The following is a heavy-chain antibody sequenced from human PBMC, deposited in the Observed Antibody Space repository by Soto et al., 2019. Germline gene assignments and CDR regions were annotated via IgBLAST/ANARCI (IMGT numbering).Heavy chain of an antibody. D-gene: IGHD3-16*02. V-gene: IGHV3-23*01. CDR2: ISGSGST. CDR3: AKEKDYDYVWGSYRYTSDY. CDR1: GFTFSSYA. Sequence: EVQLLESGGGLVQPGGSLRLSCAASGFTFSSYAMSWVRQAPGKGLEWVSAISGSGSTYYADSVKGRFTISRDNSKNTLYLQMNSHRAEDTAVYYCAKEKDYDYVWGSYRYTSDYWGQGTLVTVSS. J-gene: IGHJ4*02.